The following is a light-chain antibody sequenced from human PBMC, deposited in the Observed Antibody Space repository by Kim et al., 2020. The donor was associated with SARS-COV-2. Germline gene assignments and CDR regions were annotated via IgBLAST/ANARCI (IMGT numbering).Light chain of an antibody. J-gene: IGKJ5*01. CDR2: LAS. CDR3: QQYQNYPIT. Sequence: ASVGDRVTITCRASQSVSTWLGWYQQKPGKAPKLLIYLASNLESGVPSRFSGSGSGTEFTLTISSLQPDDFATYYCQQYQNYPITFGQGTRLEIK. CDR1: QSVSTW. V-gene: IGKV1-5*03.